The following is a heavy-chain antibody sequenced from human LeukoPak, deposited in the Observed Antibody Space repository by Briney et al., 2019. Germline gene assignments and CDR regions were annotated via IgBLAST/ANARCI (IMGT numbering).Heavy chain of an antibody. J-gene: IGHJ6*02. CDR1: GYTFTSYY. CDR3: ATPQYYDFRDYYYYYGMDV. V-gene: IGHV1-46*01. Sequence: ASVKVSCTASGYTFTSYYMHWVRQAPGQGLEWMGIINPSGGSTSYAQKFQGRVTMTRDTSTSTVYMELSSLRSEDTAVYYCATPQYYDFRDYYYYYGMDVWGQGTTVTVSS. D-gene: IGHD3-3*01. CDR2: INPSGGST.